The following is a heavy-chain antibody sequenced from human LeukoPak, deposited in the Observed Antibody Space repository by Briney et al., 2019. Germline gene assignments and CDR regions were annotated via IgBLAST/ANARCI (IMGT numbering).Heavy chain of an antibody. J-gene: IGHJ4*02. V-gene: IGHV3-7*01. CDR2: IKQDGYEK. Sequence: GGSLRLSCAASGFTFSGYWMSWVRQTPEKGLEWVANIKQDGYEKYYVDSVKGRFNISRDNAKNSLYLQMNSLRADDTAIYYCARDKIVGPTTLDYWGQGTLVTVSS. CDR1: GFTFSGYW. D-gene: IGHD1-26*01. CDR3: ARDKIVGPTTLDY.